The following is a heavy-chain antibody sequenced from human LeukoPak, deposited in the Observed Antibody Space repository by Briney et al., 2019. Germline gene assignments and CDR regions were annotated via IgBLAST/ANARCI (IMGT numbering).Heavy chain of an antibody. CDR1: GFTFSSYW. D-gene: IGHD6-25*01. J-gene: IGHJ4*02. V-gene: IGHV3-74*01. CDR2: INNDGSTT. CDR3: AKGGVDY. Sequence: GGPLRLSCVVSGFTFSSYWMHWVRQAPGEGLVWVSRINNDGSTTTYADSVKGRFTISRDNAKNTVYLQMNSLRAEDTAVYYCAKGGVDYWGQGTLVTVSS.